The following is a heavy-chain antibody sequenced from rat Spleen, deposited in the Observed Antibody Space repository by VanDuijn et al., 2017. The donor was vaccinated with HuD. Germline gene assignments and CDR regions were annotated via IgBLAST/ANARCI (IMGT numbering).Heavy chain of an antibody. Sequence: EVQLVESGGGLVQPGRSMKLSCVASGFTFSAFPMAWVRQAPTKGLEWVATIRTSGGITYDRDSVKGRFTISSDSAKSTLYLQMNSRTSEDTATYYSTRDRTYYGYTLDYWGQGVMVTVSS. CDR2: IRTSGGIT. D-gene: IGHD1-9*01. CDR3: TRDRTYYGYTLDY. V-gene: IGHV5-46*01. J-gene: IGHJ2*01. CDR1: GFTFSAFP.